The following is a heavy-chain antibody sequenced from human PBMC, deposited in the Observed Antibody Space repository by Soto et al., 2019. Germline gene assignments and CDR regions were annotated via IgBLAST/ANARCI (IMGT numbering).Heavy chain of an antibody. CDR3: AKGRDQSWNFDL. J-gene: IGHJ4*02. V-gene: IGHV3-23*01. Sequence: EVQLLESGGGSVQPGGSLRLSCAASGFTFSNYAMHWVRRPPGKGLEWVSSISGSGGTAYYADSVKGRCYISRDSLVNTIYLQMNRLRAEYTAVNYSAKGRDQSWNFDLWGEGTVVTVTP. CDR2: ISGSGGTA. CDR1: GFTFSNYA. D-gene: IGHD6-13*01.